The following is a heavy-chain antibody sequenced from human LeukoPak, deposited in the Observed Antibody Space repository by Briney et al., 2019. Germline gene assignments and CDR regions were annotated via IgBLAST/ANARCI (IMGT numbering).Heavy chain of an antibody. V-gene: IGHV1-3*03. J-gene: IGHJ3*02. CDR1: GYTFTDYA. CDR2: ITTGRGET. Sequence: GASVKVSCKASGYTFTDYALHWVRQAPGQSLEWMGWITTGRGETRYSQEFQRRITFTRDTSASTVYMDLSDLRSEDTAVYYCARGTGGLDAFDIWGQGTMVTVSS. CDR3: ARGTGGLDAFDI. D-gene: IGHD4-23*01.